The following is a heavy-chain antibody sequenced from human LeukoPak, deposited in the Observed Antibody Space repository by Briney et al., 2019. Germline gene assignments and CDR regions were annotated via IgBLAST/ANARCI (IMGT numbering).Heavy chain of an antibody. CDR3: AKSTEWGGFDY. D-gene: IGHD3-16*01. Sequence: GGSLRLSCAASGFTFSSYGMHWVRQAPGKGLEWVAVIWYGGSNKYYADSVKGRFTISIDNSKNTLYLQMNSLRAEDTAVYYCAKSTEWGGFDYWGQGTLVTVSS. CDR2: IWYGGSNK. CDR1: GFTFSSYG. V-gene: IGHV3-33*08. J-gene: IGHJ4*02.